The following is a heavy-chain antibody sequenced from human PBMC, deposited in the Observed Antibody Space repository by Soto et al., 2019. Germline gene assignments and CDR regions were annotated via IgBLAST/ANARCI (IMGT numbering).Heavy chain of an antibody. Sequence: QVPLVESGGGLVQPSGSLRIACVASGFTFSDYYMSWVRQAPGKGLEWVSYISSSGNTIYYADSVKGRFTISRDNAKNSVYLQMNSLRAEDTALYFCAKMSSENYYDPVFSWGQGTLVTVSS. V-gene: IGHV3-11*01. J-gene: IGHJ4*02. CDR2: ISSSGNTI. CDR3: AKMSSENYYDPVFS. CDR1: GFTFSDYY. D-gene: IGHD3-22*01.